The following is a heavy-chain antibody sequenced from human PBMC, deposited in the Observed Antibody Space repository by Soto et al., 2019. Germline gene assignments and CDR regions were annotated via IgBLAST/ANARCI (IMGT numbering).Heavy chain of an antibody. CDR2: ISDDGGSK. CDR3: ASSFAGTTGTGIDY. V-gene: IGHV3-30-3*01. J-gene: IGHJ4*02. CDR1: GFTFSSYA. D-gene: IGHD1-1*01. Sequence: QVHLVESGGGVVQPGRSLRLSCAASGFTFSSYAMHWVRKAPGKGLEWVAVISDDGGSKYYADSVKGRFTISRDNPKNTLYLQTNSLRPEDTAVYYCASSFAGTTGTGIDYWGQGTLVAVSS.